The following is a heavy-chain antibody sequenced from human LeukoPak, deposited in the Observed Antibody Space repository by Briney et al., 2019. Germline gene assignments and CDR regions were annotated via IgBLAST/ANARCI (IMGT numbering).Heavy chain of an antibody. CDR2: TKSKTDGGTT. V-gene: IGHV3-15*01. Sequence: GGSLRLSCTASGFTLFTFNNAWMSWVRQTPGKGLEWIGRTKSKTDGGTTEYTAPVKGRFSISRDDSKNTVYLQVNSLKTEDTAVYYCTTDLLDYWGQGTLVTVSS. CDR1: GFTLFTFNNAW. J-gene: IGHJ4*02. CDR3: TTDLLDY.